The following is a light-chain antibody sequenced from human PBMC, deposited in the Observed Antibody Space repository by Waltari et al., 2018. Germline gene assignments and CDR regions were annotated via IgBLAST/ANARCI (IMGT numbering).Light chain of an antibody. Sequence: SYELTQPPSVSVSPGQTATITCSGDLLPKQFPYWYQQRPGQAPVLLIYKDTERASGIPERFSGSTSGTTVTLTIAGVQAEDEADYFCQSVDVTALPFGGGTRLTVL. CDR3: QSVDVTALP. CDR2: KDT. V-gene: IGLV3-25*03. J-gene: IGLJ2*01. CDR1: LLPKQF.